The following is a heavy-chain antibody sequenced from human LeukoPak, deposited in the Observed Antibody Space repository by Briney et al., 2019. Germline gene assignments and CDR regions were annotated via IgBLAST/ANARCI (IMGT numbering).Heavy chain of an antibody. V-gene: IGHV4-31*02. J-gene: IGHJ4*02. CDR3: ARSGSYYGSTSG. D-gene: IGHD3-10*01. CDR2: SYYSGST. CDR1: GGSISSGGYY. Sequence: SETLSLTCTVSGGSISSGGYYWSWIRQHPGKGLEWIGYSYYSGSTNYNPSLQSRVTISLDTSKNQFSLKLNSVTAADTAVYYCARSGSYYGSTSGWGQGTLVTVSP.